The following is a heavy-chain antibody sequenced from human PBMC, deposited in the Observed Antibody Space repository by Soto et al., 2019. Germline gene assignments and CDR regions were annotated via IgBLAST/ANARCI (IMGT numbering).Heavy chain of an antibody. CDR1: GGSISSYY. CDR2: IYYSGST. D-gene: IGHD2-15*01. V-gene: IGHV4-59*01. CDR3: ARDKLPGYCSGGSCYSAGSDY. Sequence: SETLSLTCTVSGGSISSYYWSWIRQSPGKGLEWIGYIYYSGSTNYNPSLKSRVTISVDTSKNQFSLKLSSVTAADTAVYYFARDKLPGYCSGGSCYSAGSDYWGQGTLVTVS. J-gene: IGHJ4*02.